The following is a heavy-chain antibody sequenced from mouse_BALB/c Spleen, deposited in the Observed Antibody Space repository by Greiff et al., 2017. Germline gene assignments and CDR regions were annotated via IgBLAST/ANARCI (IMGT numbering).Heavy chain of an antibody. Sequence: EVQGVESGAELVRPGALVKLSCKASGFNIKDYYMHWVKQRPEQGLEWIGWIDPENGNTIYDPKFQGKASITADTSSNTAYLQLSSLTSEDTAVYYCASYYGNGLFAYWGQGTLVTVSA. CDR2: IDPENGNT. V-gene: IGHV14-1*02. J-gene: IGHJ3*01. CDR1: GFNIKDYY. CDR3: ASYYGNGLFAY. D-gene: IGHD2-1*01.